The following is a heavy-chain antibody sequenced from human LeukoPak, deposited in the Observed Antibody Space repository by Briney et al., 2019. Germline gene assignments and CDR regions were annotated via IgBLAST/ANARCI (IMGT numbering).Heavy chain of an antibody. CDR3: AKDSSSADY. Sequence: GGSLRLSCGASGFPFSSYAMSWVRQAPGRGLEWVSAISGSGGSTYYADSVKGRFIISTDNSRNTLYLQMNSLRDEDTDVYYCAKDSSSADYWGQGTLVTVSS. CDR2: ISGSGGST. CDR1: GFPFSSYA. V-gene: IGHV3-23*01. J-gene: IGHJ4*02. D-gene: IGHD6-6*01.